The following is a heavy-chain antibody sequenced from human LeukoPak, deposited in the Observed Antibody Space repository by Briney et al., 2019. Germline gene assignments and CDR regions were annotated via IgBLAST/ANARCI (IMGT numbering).Heavy chain of an antibody. D-gene: IGHD3-3*01. CDR1: GYTFTSYG. J-gene: IGHJ4*02. CDR2: ISAYNGNT. Sequence: ASVKVSCKASGYTFTSYGISWVRQAPGQGLEWMGWISAYNGNTNYAQKLQGRVTMTTDTSTSTAYTELRSLRSDDTAVYYCARDRGFLEWLLYEDYFDYWGQGTLVTVSS. CDR3: ARDRGFLEWLLYEDYFDY. V-gene: IGHV1-18*01.